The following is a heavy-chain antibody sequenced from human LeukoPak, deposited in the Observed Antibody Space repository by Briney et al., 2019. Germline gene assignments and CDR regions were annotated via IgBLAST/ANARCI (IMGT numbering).Heavy chain of an antibody. J-gene: IGHJ6*03. CDR1: GFTFSGYG. Sequence: GGSLRLSCAASGFTFSGYGMSWVRQAPGKGLKWVSAISGSGGSTYYADSVKGRFTISRDNAKNSLYLQMNSLRAEDTAVYYCARVVTRSITNYDFWSGHFYYYYMDVWGKGTTVTVSS. CDR3: ARVVTRSITNYDFWSGHFYYYYMDV. CDR2: ISGSGGST. V-gene: IGHV3-23*01. D-gene: IGHD3-3*01.